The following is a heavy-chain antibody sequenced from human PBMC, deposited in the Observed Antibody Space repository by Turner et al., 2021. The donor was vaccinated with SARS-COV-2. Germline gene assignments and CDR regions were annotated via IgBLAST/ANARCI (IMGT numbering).Heavy chain of an antibody. Sequence: EVQLVESGGGLVTPGGSLRLSCAASGFTFSSYDMNWVRQAPGKGLEWVSFISSSSSYIYYADSVKGRFTISRDNAKNSLYLQMNSLRAEDTAVYYCARELAGRFGGATEIDYWGQGTLVTVSS. D-gene: IGHD1-26*01. CDR1: GFTFSSYD. CDR2: ISSSSSYI. J-gene: IGHJ4*02. V-gene: IGHV3-21*01. CDR3: ARELAGRFGGATEIDY.